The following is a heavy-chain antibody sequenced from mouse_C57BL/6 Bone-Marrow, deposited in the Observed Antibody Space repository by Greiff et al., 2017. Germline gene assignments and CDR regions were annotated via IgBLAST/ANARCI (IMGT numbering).Heavy chain of an antibody. D-gene: IGHD1-1*01. J-gene: IGHJ2*01. Sequence: QVQLQQPGAELVRPGTSVKLSCKASGYTFTSYWMHWVKQRPGQGLEWIGVIDPSDSYTNYNQKFKGKATLTVDTSSSTADMQLSSLTSEDSAVYYCARDYYGSSYDYWGQGTTLTVSS. V-gene: IGHV1-59*01. CDR2: IDPSDSYT. CDR1: GYTFTSYW. CDR3: ARDYYGSSYDY.